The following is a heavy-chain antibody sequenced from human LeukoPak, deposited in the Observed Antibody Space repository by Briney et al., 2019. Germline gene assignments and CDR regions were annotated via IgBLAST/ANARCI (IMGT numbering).Heavy chain of an antibody. Sequence: ASVKVSCKASGYTFTCYYMHWVRQAPGQGLEWMGWINPNSGGTNYAQKFQGRVTMTRYTSISTAYMELSRLRSDDTAVYYCARDHELVPFDYWGQGTLVTVSS. CDR3: ARDHELVPFDY. CDR2: INPNSGGT. CDR1: GYTFTCYY. V-gene: IGHV1-2*02. J-gene: IGHJ4*02. D-gene: IGHD6-13*01.